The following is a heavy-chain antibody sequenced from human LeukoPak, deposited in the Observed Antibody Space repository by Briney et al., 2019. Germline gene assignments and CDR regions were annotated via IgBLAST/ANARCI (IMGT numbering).Heavy chain of an antibody. Sequence: TSETLSLTCTVSGGSVSGFYWSWIRQTPGKGLEWIGWIYYSGSTKYNPSLKSRVSIAVDTSKKQFSLKLNSVTAADTAIYYCARYGVRGSYHYYMDVWGKGTTITVSS. D-gene: IGHD2-21*01. CDR1: GGSVSGFY. J-gene: IGHJ6*03. CDR3: ARYGVRGSYHYYMDV. V-gene: IGHV4-59*02. CDR2: IYYSGST.